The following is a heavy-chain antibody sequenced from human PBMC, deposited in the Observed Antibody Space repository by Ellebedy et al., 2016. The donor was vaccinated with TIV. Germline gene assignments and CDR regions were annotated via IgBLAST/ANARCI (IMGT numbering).Heavy chain of an antibody. CDR1: GFTVSNNS. V-gene: IGHV3-66*01. CDR3: ARDGGAARTAPPDY. Sequence: PGGSLRLSCAASGFTVSNNSMRWVRQAPGKGLEWVSLIYSTGDTHYADFVKVRFTISRDNSKNTLYRQMNSLRVEDTAVYYCARDGGAARTAPPDYWGQGTLVTVSS. D-gene: IGHD6-6*01. J-gene: IGHJ4*02. CDR2: IYSTGDT.